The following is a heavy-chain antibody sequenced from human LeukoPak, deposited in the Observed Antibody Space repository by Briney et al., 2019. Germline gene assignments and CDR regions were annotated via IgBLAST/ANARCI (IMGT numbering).Heavy chain of an antibody. J-gene: IGHJ4*02. D-gene: IGHD6-19*01. CDR1: GFTLSNYN. CDR2: ISSSSSYL. CDR3: ARDIVAVAAYCFDY. Sequence: PGGSLRLSCAASGFTLSNYNMNWVRQAPGKGLEWVSSISSSSSYLFFADSVKGRFTISRDNAKNSLYLQMNSLRVDDTAVYYCARDIVAVAAYCFDYWGQGTLVTVSS. V-gene: IGHV3-21*01.